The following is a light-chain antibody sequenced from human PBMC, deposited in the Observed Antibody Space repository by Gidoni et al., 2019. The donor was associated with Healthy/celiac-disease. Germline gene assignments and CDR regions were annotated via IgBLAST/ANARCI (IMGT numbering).Light chain of an antibody. J-gene: IGKJ1*01. CDR2: KAS. Sequence: DIQMTQSPSTLSASVGYRVTITCRASQSISSWLAWYQQKPGKAPKLLIYKASSLESGVPSRFSGSGSGTEFTLTISSLQPDDFVTYYCQPYNSYWTFGQGTKVEIK. CDR1: QSISSW. V-gene: IGKV1-5*03. CDR3: QPYNSYWT.